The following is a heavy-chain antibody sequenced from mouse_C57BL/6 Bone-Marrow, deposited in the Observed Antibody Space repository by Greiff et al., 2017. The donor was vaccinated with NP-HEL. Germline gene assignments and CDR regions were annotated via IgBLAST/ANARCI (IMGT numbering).Heavy chain of an antibody. J-gene: IGHJ4*01. CDR3: ARGTTVVDDYAMDY. D-gene: IGHD1-1*01. Sequence: VQLQQSGPELVKPGASVKMSCKASGYTFTDYNMHWVKQSHGKSLEWIGYINPNNGGTSYNQKFKGKATLTVNKSSSTAYMELRSLTSEDSAVYYCARGTTVVDDYAMDYWGQGTSVTVSS. CDR2: INPNNGGT. V-gene: IGHV1-22*01. CDR1: GYTFTDYN.